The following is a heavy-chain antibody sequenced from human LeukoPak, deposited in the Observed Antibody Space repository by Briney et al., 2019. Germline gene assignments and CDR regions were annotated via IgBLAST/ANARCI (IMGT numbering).Heavy chain of an antibody. CDR3: ARGSGPEYFQY. V-gene: IGHV3-74*01. Sequence: QPGGSLRLSCAASGFTFSSYWMHWVRQAPGKGLVWVSRISGDGSSTNYADSVKGGFTISRDNAKSSLYLQMNSLRAEDTAVYYCARGSGPEYFQYWGQGTRVTVSS. J-gene: IGHJ1*01. CDR1: GFTFSSYW. CDR2: ISGDGSST.